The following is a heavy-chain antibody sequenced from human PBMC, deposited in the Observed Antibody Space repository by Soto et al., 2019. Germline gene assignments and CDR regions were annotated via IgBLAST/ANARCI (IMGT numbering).Heavy chain of an antibody. CDR1: GGSISSGGYY. D-gene: IGHD3-10*01. J-gene: IGHJ5*02. V-gene: IGHV4-31*03. CDR3: ARARVRGVDP. Sequence: QVQLQESGPGLVKPAQTLSLTCTVSGGSISSGGYYWSWIRQHPGKGLDWIGYIYYSGSTYYNPSLKSRITISVDTSKNQFSLKLSSVTAADTAVYYCARARVRGVDPWGQGTLVTVSS. CDR2: IYYSGST.